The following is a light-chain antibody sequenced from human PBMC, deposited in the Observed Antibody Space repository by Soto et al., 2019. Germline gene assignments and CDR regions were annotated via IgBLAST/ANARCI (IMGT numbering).Light chain of an antibody. Sequence: QSALTQPRSVSGSPGQSVTISCTGTSSDVGAYNYVSWYQQHPGKAPKLMIYDVSKRPSGVPDRFSGSKSGTSASLVISGLRSEDEADYYCVAWDDNLSARVFGGGTKLTVL. V-gene: IGLV2-11*01. CDR3: VAWDDNLSARV. CDR1: SSDVGAYNY. CDR2: DVS. J-gene: IGLJ3*02.